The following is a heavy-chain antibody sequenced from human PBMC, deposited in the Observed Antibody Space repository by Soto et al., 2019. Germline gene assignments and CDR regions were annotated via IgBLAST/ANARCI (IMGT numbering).Heavy chain of an antibody. CDR3: ARGRDGDY. V-gene: IGHV1-18*01. J-gene: IGHJ4*02. CDR2: ISAHNGNT. D-gene: IGHD6-6*01. Sequence: QVHLVQSGAEVTKPGASVKVSCPGSGYAFTTYGITWVRQAPGQGLEWMGWISAHNGNTNYAQKLQGRVTVTRDTATSTAYMELRSLRYDDTAVYYCARGRDGDYWGQGALVTVSS. CDR1: GYAFTTYG.